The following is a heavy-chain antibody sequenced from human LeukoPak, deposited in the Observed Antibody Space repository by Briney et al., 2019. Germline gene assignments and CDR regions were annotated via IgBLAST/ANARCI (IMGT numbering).Heavy chain of an antibody. Sequence: SVKVSCKASGGTFSSYAISWVRQAPGQGLEWMGRIIPILGIANYAQKFQGRVTITADKSTSTAYMELSSLRSEDTAVYYCARDLGYCSSTSGYGGADYWGQGTLVTVSS. CDR3: ARDLGYCSSTSGYGGADY. V-gene: IGHV1-69*04. D-gene: IGHD2-2*01. CDR2: IIPILGIA. CDR1: GGTFSSYA. J-gene: IGHJ4*02.